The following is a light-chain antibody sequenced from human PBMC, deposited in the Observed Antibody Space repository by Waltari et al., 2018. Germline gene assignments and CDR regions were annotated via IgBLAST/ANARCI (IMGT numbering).Light chain of an antibody. J-gene: IGLJ3*02. CDR1: SSNIGSNT. Sequence: QSVLTQPPSASGTPGQGVTISCSGSSSNIGSNTVSWYQQLPGTAPKLLIYTNNQRASGVPDRFSGSKSGTSASLAISGLQSEDEADYYCAAWDDSLNGRVFGGGTKVTVL. CDR3: AAWDDSLNGRV. V-gene: IGLV1-44*01. CDR2: TNN.